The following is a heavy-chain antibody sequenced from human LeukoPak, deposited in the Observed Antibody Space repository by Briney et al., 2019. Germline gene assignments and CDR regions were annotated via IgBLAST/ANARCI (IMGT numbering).Heavy chain of an antibody. Sequence: PSETLSLTCAVSGYSISSGYYWGWIRQPPGKGLEWIGSIYHSGSTYYNPSLKSRVTISVDTSKNQFSLKLSSVTAADTAVYYCARVIASYYYYMDVWGKGTTVTVSS. D-gene: IGHD2-21*01. CDR3: ARVIASYYYYMDV. V-gene: IGHV4-38-2*01. CDR2: IYHSGST. J-gene: IGHJ6*03. CDR1: GYSISSGYY.